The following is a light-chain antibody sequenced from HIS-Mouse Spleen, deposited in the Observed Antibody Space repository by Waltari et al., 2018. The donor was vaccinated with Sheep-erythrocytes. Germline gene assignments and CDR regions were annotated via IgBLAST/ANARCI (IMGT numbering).Light chain of an antibody. CDR3: QQSYSTPXFT. Sequence: DIQMTXSXSSLSASVGDRVTITCRASQSISSYLNWYQQKPGKAPKLLIYAASSLQSXXPSRFSXXGSXXDFXLTISSLQPEDFATYXXQQSYSTPXFTFXPGTXVDIK. J-gene: IGKJ3*01. V-gene: IGKV1-39*01. CDR2: AAS. CDR1: QSISSY.